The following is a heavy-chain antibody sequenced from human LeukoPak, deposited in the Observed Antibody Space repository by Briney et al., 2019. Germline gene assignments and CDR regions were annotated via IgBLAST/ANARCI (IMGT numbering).Heavy chain of an antibody. CDR2: ISSSSSTI. D-gene: IGHD3-22*01. CDR1: GFTFSTYS. Sequence: GGSLRLSCAASGFTFSTYSMNWVRQAPGKGLEWVSYISSSSSTIYYADSVKGRFTIPRDNAKNSLYLQMNSLRAEDTAVYYCARGSTYYDSSGQVPFDYWGQGTLVTVSS. V-gene: IGHV3-48*01. J-gene: IGHJ4*02. CDR3: ARGSTYYDSSGQVPFDY.